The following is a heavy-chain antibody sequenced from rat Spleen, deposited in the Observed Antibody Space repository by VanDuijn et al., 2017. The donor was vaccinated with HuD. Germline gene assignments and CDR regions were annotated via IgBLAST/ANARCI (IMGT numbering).Heavy chain of an antibody. CDR2: MWGDGST. V-gene: IGHV2-32*01. D-gene: IGHD1-2*01. CDR1: GFSLTSYH. Sequence: QVQLKESGPGLVQPSQTLSLTCTVSGFSLTSYHVSWVRQPPGKGLEWMGVMWGDGSTAYNSALKSRLSISRDTSKNQVFLKMGSLQSDDTATYYCTRSLYSSPLFDHWGQGVMVTVSS. CDR3: TRSLYSSPLFDH. J-gene: IGHJ2*01.